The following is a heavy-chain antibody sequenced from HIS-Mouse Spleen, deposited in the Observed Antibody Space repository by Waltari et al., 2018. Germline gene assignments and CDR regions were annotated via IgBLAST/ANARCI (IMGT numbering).Heavy chain of an antibody. J-gene: IGHJ3*02. Sequence: EVQLVESGGGLVQPGGSLRLSCAASGFTFSSYDMHLVRQATGKGLEWVSAIGTAGDTYYPGSVKGRFTISRENAKNSLYLQMNSLRAGDTAVYYCARCGWDDAFDIWGQGTMVTVSS. D-gene: IGHD1-26*01. CDR3: ARCGWDDAFDI. V-gene: IGHV3-13*01. CDR1: GFTFSSYD. CDR2: IGTAGDT.